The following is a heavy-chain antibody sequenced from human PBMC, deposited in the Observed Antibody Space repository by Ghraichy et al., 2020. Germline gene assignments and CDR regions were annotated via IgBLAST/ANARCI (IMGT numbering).Heavy chain of an antibody. Sequence: SETLSLTCTVSGGSISSGAYYWSWLRQHPGKGLEWIGYIYYSGSTDYNLSLRSRVTISVDTSKNQVSLKLSSVTAADTAVYYCARGGLVVVPAAMHNWFDPWGQGTLVTVSS. J-gene: IGHJ5*02. CDR1: GGSISSGAYY. V-gene: IGHV4-31*03. CDR2: IYYSGST. CDR3: ARGGLVVVPAAMHNWFDP. D-gene: IGHD2-2*01.